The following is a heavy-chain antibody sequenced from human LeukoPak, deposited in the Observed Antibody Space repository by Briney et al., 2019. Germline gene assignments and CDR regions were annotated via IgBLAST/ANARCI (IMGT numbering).Heavy chain of an antibody. CDR2: IRYDGSNK. J-gene: IGHJ6*03. CDR3: AKDRVDCSSTSCSLFYYMDV. CDR1: GFTFSNAW. Sequence: PGGSLRLSCAASGFTFSNAWMSWVRQAPGKGLEWVAFIRYDGSNKYYADSVKGRFTISRDNSKNTLYLQMNSLRAEDTAVYYCAKDRVDCSSTSCSLFYYMDVWGKGTTVTISS. V-gene: IGHV3-30*02. D-gene: IGHD2-2*01.